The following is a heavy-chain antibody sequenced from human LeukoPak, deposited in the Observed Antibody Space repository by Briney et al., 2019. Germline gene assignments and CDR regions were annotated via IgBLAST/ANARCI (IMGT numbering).Heavy chain of an antibody. CDR3: ARDAYSSGWDNSGDYYYYGMDV. J-gene: IGHJ6*02. Sequence: PSETLSLTCTVSGGSISSYYWSWLRQPAGKGLEWIGRIYTSGSTNYNPSLKSRVTMSVDTSKNQFSLKLSSVTAADTAVYYCARDAYSSGWDNSGDYYYYGMDVWGQGTTVTVSS. D-gene: IGHD6-19*01. CDR2: IYTSGST. CDR1: GGSISSYY. V-gene: IGHV4-4*07.